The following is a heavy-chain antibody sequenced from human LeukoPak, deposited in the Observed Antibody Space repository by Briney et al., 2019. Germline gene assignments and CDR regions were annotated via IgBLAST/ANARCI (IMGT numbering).Heavy chain of an antibody. CDR1: GGTFSSYA. CDR3: ARGAISSHGFDI. D-gene: IGHD3-3*01. CDR2: IIPIFGTA. Sequence: ASVKVSCKASGGTFSSYAISWVRQAPGQGLEWMGGIIPIFGTANYAQKFQGRVTMTTDTSTTTAYMELRSLRSDDTAVYYCARGAISSHGFDIWGQGTMVTVSS. V-gene: IGHV1-69*05. J-gene: IGHJ3*02.